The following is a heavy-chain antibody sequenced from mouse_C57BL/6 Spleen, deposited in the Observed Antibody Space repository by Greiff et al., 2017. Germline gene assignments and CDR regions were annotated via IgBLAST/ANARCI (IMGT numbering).Heavy chain of an antibody. Sequence: QVQLQQSGAELVRPGASVTLSCKASGYTFTDYEMHWVKQTPVHGLEWIGAIDPETGGTAYNQKFKGKAILTADKSSSTAYMELRSLTSEDSAVYYCTRLNYYGSSSYYFDYWGQGTTLTVSS. CDR3: TRLNYYGSSSYYFDY. CDR2: IDPETGGT. V-gene: IGHV1-15*01. D-gene: IGHD1-1*01. CDR1: GYTFTDYE. J-gene: IGHJ2*01.